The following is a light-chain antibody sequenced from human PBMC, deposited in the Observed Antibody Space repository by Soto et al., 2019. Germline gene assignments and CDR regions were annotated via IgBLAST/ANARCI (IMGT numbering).Light chain of an antibody. CDR3: CSYAGSSTVV. J-gene: IGLJ2*01. V-gene: IGLV3-21*02. CDR1: RIGSKS. CDR2: DDS. Sequence: SYELTQPPSVSVAPGQTARITCGGNRIGSKSVHWFQQKPGQAPVLVVHDDSDRPSGIPERFSGSKSGNTASLTISGLQAEDEADYYCCSYAGSSTVVFGGGTKVTVL.